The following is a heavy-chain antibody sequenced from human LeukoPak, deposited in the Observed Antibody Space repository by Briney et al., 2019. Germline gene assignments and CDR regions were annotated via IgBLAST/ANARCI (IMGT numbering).Heavy chain of an antibody. CDR2: IKSRTYGGTA. CDR3: TTEGYGDAFDI. CDR1: SFTFSNAW. J-gene: IGHJ3*02. D-gene: IGHD2-15*01. Sequence: PGGSLRLSCAASSFTFSNAWMNWVRQAPGKGLEWVGRIKSRTYGGTADYAAPVKGRFTISRDDSKNTLYLQMKSLKTEDTAMYYCTTEGYGDAFDIWGPGTMVTVSS. V-gene: IGHV3-15*07.